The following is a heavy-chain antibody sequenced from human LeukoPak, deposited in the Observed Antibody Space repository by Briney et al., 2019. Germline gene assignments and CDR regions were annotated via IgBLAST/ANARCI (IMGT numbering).Heavy chain of an antibody. CDR3: ARVMRDCSGGSCYIFDY. J-gene: IGHJ4*02. Sequence: SQTLSPTCTVSGGSISSGGYYWSWIRQHPGKGLEWIGYIYYSGSTYYNPSLKSRVTISVDTSKNQFSLKLSSVTAADTAVYYCARVMRDCSGGSCYIFDYWGQGTLVTVSS. CDR2: IYYSGST. V-gene: IGHV4-31*03. CDR1: GGSISSGGYY. D-gene: IGHD2-15*01.